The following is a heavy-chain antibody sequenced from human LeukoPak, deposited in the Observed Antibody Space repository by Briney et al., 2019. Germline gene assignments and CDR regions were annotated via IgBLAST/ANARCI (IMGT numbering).Heavy chain of an antibody. Sequence: GGSLRLSCVXSGFTFRSXXXXXXRXAXGXXXXXVSYIXXXXXXIXXXXXXXXXXXXXRDNAKNSLYLQMSSLRDEDTAVYYCATVAMEDWYFDLWGRGTLVTVSS. D-gene: IGHD5-18*01. CDR3: ATVAMEDWYFDL. CDR1: GFTFRSXX. V-gene: IGHV3-48*02. CDR2: IXXXXXXI. J-gene: IGHJ2*01.